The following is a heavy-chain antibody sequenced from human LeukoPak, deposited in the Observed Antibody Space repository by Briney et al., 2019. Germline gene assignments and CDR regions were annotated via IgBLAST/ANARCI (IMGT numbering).Heavy chain of an antibody. D-gene: IGHD3-10*01. J-gene: IGHJ4*02. CDR2: IKQDGSEK. Sequence: GGSLRLSCAASGFTFSSYWMSWVRQAPGKGLEWVANIKQDGSEKYYVDSVKGRFTISRENAKTSLYLQMNSLRAEDTAVYYCARWSAVVRGAQFDYWGQGTLVTVSS. V-gene: IGHV3-7*01. CDR1: GFTFSSYW. CDR3: ARWSAVVRGAQFDY.